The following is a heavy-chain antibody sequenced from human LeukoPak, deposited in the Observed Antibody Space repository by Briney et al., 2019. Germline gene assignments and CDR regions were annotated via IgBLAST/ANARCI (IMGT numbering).Heavy chain of an antibody. Sequence: QPGGSLRLSCAASGFTFSSYGMHWVCQAPGKGLEWVAVIWYDGSNKYYADSVKGRFTISRDNSKNTLYLQMNSLRAEDTAVYYCARDRIAVAAFDYWGQGTLVTVSS. D-gene: IGHD6-19*01. J-gene: IGHJ4*02. CDR3: ARDRIAVAAFDY. CDR1: GFTFSSYG. CDR2: IWYDGSNK. V-gene: IGHV3-33*01.